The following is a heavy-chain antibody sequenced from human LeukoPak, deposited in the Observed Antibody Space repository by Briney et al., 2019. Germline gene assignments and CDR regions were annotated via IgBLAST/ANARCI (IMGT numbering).Heavy chain of an antibody. V-gene: IGHV1-18*01. D-gene: IGHD3-10*01. CDR3: ERVQLWFGELFNGWFDP. CDR2: ISAYNGNT. Sequence: ASVKVSCKASGYTFTSYGISWVRQAPGQGLEWMGWISAYNGNTNYAQKLQGRVTMTTDTSTSTAYMELRSLRSDDPAVYYCERVQLWFGELFNGWFDPWGQGTLVTVSS. CDR1: GYTFTSYG. J-gene: IGHJ5*02.